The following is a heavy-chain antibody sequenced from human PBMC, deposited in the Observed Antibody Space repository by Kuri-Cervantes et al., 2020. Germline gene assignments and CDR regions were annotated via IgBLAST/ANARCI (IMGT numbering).Heavy chain of an antibody. J-gene: IGHJ5*02. CDR3: ARAYIAARPVWFDP. Sequence: GESLKISCAASGFTFSSYAMSWVRQAPGKGLEWVSAISGSGGSTYYADSVKGRFTISRDNSKNTLYLQMNSLRAEDTAVYYCARAYIAARPVWFDPWGQGTLVTVSS. V-gene: IGHV3-23*01. CDR2: ISGSGGST. CDR1: GFTFSSYA. D-gene: IGHD6-6*01.